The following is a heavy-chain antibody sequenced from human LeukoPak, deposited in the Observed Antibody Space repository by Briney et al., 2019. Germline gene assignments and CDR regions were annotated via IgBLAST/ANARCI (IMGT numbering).Heavy chain of an antibody. CDR2: IIPIFGTA. Sequence: SVKVSCKASGYTFTSYDINWVRQATGQGLEWMGGIIPIFGTANYAQKFQGRVTITTDESTSTAYMELSSLRSEDTAVYYCAREGLNYYGSGSYLQSFDYWGQGTLVTVSS. D-gene: IGHD3-10*01. V-gene: IGHV1-69*05. CDR3: AREGLNYYGSGSYLQSFDY. J-gene: IGHJ4*02. CDR1: GYTFTSYD.